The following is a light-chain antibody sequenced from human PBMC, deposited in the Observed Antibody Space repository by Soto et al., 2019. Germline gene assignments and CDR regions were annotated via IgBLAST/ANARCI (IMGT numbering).Light chain of an antibody. V-gene: IGKV3-20*01. CDR3: QQFGISPGFT. CDR2: AAS. Sequence: EIVLTQSPGTLSLSPGERATLSCRTSQSINSRYLAWYQQKPGQAPRLLIYAASSRATGIPDRFSGSGSGTDFTLTISRLEPEDFAVYYCQQFGISPGFTFGPGTKVDIK. J-gene: IGKJ3*01. CDR1: QSINSRY.